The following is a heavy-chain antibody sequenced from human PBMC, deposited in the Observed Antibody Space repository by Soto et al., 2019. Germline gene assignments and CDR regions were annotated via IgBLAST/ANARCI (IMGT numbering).Heavy chain of an antibody. CDR3: ARDGGGIKGTMFRGLRHPLDI. Sequence: QVQLVQSGAEVKKPGSSVKVSCKASGGTFSTYSISWVRQAPGQGLEWMGGIIPLFDAAIDAKKFQGRVKSRADEATSTASMELSRLRSDDKAAYYCARDGGGIKGTMFRGLRHPLDIWGQGTMVTVSS. CDR1: GGTFSTYS. CDR2: IIPLFDAA. J-gene: IGHJ3*02. V-gene: IGHV1-69*01. D-gene: IGHD3-10*01.